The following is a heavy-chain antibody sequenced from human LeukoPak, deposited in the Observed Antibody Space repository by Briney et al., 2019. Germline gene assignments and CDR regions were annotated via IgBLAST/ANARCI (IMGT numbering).Heavy chain of an antibody. CDR2: ISGDSRYI. V-gene: IGHV3-21*01. Sequence: SGGSLRLSCAASGFTFSSYSMNWVRQAPGKGLEWVSAISGDSRYIYYADSVRGRFTISRDNAENSLYLQMHSLRVEDTAVYYCARAPTVLVGYCSSSSCQADYWGQETLVTVSS. J-gene: IGHJ4*02. CDR1: GFTFSSYS. CDR3: ARAPTVLVGYCSSSSCQADY. D-gene: IGHD2-2*01.